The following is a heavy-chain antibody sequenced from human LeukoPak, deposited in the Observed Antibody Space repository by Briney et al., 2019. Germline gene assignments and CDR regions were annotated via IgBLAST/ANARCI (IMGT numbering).Heavy chain of an antibody. V-gene: IGHV1-46*01. CDR1: GYTFTNYY. Sequence: ASVKVSCKASGYTFTNYYIHWVRQAPGQGLECMGIINPSGGSTNYAQKFQGRVTITADKSTSTAYMELSSLRSEDTAVYYCAMGVGAPEDLAVAADFDYWGQGTLVTVSS. CDR3: AMGVGAPEDLAVAADFDY. CDR2: INPSGGST. J-gene: IGHJ4*02. D-gene: IGHD6-19*01.